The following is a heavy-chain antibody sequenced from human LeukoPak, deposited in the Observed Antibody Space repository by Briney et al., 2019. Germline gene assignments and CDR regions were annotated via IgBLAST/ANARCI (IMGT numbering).Heavy chain of an antibody. CDR3: ARGWLGVGVDY. V-gene: IGHV3-74*01. CDR2: FNNDGSST. D-gene: IGHD3-3*01. J-gene: IGHJ4*02. CDR1: GFTFTSHW. Sequence: PGGSLRLSCAASGFTFTSHWMHWVRHAPGKGLVWVSYFNNDGSSTSYADSVKGRFTISRDNAKNTLYMQLNSLRVEDTAVYYCARGWLGVGVDYWGQGTLVTVSS.